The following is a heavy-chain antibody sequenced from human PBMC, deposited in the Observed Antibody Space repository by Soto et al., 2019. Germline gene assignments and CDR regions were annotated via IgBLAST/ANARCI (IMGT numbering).Heavy chain of an antibody. CDR1: GFTFSSYG. J-gene: IGHJ6*02. CDR3: ARASPGGYYYGMDV. V-gene: IGHV3-33*01. D-gene: IGHD3-10*01. CDR2: IWYDGSNK. Sequence: QVQLVESGGGVVQPGRSLRLSCAASGFTFSSYGMHWVRQAPGKGLEWVAVIWYDGSNKYYADSVKGRFTISRDNSKNTLYLQMNSLRAEDTAVYYCARASPGGYYYGMDVWGQGTTVTVSS.